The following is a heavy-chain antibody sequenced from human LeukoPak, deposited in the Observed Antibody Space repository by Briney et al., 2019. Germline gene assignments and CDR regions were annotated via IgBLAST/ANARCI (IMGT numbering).Heavy chain of an antibody. Sequence: GESLKISCKGSGYSFTSYWIGWVRQMPGKGLEWMGIIYPDDSDTRYSPSFQGQVTISADKSISTAYLQWSSLKASDTAMYYCASGVQWLVSSIDYWGQGTLVTVSS. J-gene: IGHJ4*02. CDR2: IYPDDSDT. CDR3: ASGVQWLVSSIDY. V-gene: IGHV5-51*01. CDR1: GYSFTSYW. D-gene: IGHD6-19*01.